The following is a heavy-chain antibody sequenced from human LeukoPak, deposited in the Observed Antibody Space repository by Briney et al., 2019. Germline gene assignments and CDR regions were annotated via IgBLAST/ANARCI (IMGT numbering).Heavy chain of an antibody. J-gene: IGHJ4*02. D-gene: IGHD2-15*01. CDR2: ISSSGSTI. CDR3: ARGLKDIVVVVAEPSFDY. Sequence: GGSLRLSCAASGFTFSSYEMNWVRQAPGKGLEWVSYISSSGSTIYYADSVKGRFTISRDNAKNSLYLRMNSLRAEDTAVYYCARGLKDIVVVVAEPSFDYWGQGTLVTVSS. V-gene: IGHV3-48*03. CDR1: GFTFSSYE.